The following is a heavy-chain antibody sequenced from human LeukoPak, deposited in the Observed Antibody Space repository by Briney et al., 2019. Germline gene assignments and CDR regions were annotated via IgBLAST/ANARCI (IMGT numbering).Heavy chain of an antibody. Sequence: PSETLSLTCTVSGGSIKSYYWSWIRQPAGKGLEWIGRIQTSGSTNYNPSLKSRITLSVDTSKNQFSLTPSSVTAADTAVYYCPKKTGRGWFDPWGPGTRVTVSS. V-gene: IGHV4-4*07. CDR1: GGSIKSYY. CDR2: IQTSGST. J-gene: IGHJ5*02. CDR3: PKKTGRGWFDP. D-gene: IGHD3-9*01.